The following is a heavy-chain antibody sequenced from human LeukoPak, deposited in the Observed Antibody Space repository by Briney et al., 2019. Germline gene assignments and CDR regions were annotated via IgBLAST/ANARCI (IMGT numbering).Heavy chain of an antibody. V-gene: IGHV4-34*01. D-gene: IGHD4-17*01. CDR1: GGSFSGYY. J-gene: IGHJ4*02. CDR3: AREITPDYGLDY. Sequence: SETLSLTCAVYGGSFSGYYWSWIRQPPVKALEWIGEINHSGSTNYNPSLKSRVTISVDTSKNQFSLKLSSVTAADTAVYYCAREITPDYGLDYWGQGTLVTVSS. CDR2: INHSGST.